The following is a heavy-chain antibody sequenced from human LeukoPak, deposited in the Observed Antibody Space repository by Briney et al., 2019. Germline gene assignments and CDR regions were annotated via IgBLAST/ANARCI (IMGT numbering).Heavy chain of an antibody. V-gene: IGHV1-69*13. CDR2: IIPIFGTA. D-gene: IGHD3-22*01. CDR1: GGTFTSYA. CDR3: ANGLRNLYYDSSGYYYGFGY. J-gene: IGHJ4*02. Sequence: SVKLSCKGSGGTFTSYAISWVRQAPGQGLEWVGGIIPIFGTANYAQKLQGRVTITADESTSTGYVELSSLRSEDTAVYYCANGLRNLYYDSSGYYYGFGYWGQGTLVTVSS.